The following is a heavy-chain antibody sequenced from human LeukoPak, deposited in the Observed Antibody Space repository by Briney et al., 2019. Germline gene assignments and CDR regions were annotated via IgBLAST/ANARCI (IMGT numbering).Heavy chain of an antibody. CDR3: ARAYMYCDGDCPDY. J-gene: IGHJ4*02. D-gene: IGHD2-21*02. V-gene: IGHV1-46*01. Sequence: ASVKVSCKASGYTFSNYYIHWVRRAPGQGLEWMALIDPSGGSTNYAQEFQGRVTVTRDTSTTTVYMELSSLRSEDTAVYYCARAYMYCDGDCPDYWGQGTPVTVSS. CDR2: IDPSGGST. CDR1: GYTFSNYY.